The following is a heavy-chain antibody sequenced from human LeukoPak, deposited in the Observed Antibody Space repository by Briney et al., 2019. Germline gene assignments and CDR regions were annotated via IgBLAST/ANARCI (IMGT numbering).Heavy chain of an antibody. CDR1: GFTVSSNY. Sequence: GGSLRLSCAASGFTVSSNYMSCVRQAPGKGLEWVSVIYSGGSTYYADSVKGRFTISRDNSKNTLYLQMNSLRAEDTAVYYCAREAPYYYYGMDVWGQGTTVTVSS. CDR3: AREAPYYYYGMDV. CDR2: IYSGGST. V-gene: IGHV3-53*01. J-gene: IGHJ6*02.